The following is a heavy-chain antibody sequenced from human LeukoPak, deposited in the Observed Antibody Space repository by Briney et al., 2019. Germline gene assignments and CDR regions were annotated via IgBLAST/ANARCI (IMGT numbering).Heavy chain of an antibody. CDR3: AANEGDSSSWYIDY. D-gene: IGHD6-13*01. J-gene: IGHJ4*02. CDR2: ISWNSGSI. Sequence: GGSLRLSCAASGFTFDDYAMHWVRQAPGKGLEWVSGISWNSGSIGYADSVKGRFTISRDNAKNSLYLQMNSLRAEDTALYYCAANEGDSSSWYIDYWGQGTLVTVSS. CDR1: GFTFDDYA. V-gene: IGHV3-9*01.